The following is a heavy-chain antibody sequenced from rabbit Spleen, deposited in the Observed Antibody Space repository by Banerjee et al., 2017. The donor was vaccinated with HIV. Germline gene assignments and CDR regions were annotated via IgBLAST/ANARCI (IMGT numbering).Heavy chain of an antibody. D-gene: IGHD8-1*01. CDR1: GLDFSGDSY. Sequence: QSLEESGGDLVKPGASLTLTCKASGLDFSGDSYDSYMCWVRQAPGKGLEWIACIDTGDGDTDYANWPKGRFTISKTSSTTVTLQMTSLTVADTATYFCARDTGSSFSSYGMDLWGPGTLVTVS. CDR2: IDTGDGDT. CDR3: ARDTGSSFSSYGMDL. J-gene: IGHJ6*01. V-gene: IGHV1S40*01.